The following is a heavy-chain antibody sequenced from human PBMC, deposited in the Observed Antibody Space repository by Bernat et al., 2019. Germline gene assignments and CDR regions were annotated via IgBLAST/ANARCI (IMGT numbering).Heavy chain of an antibody. J-gene: IGHJ4*02. Sequence: EVQLVESGGGLVKPGGSLRLSCAASGFTFSSYSMNWVRQAPGKGLEWVSSISSSSSYIYYADSVKGRFTISRDNAKNSLYLQMNSLRAEDTAVYYCASNGYNYAKYFDFWGQGTLVTVFS. CDR2: ISSSSSYI. CDR3: ASNGYNYAKYFDF. CDR1: GFTFSSYS. V-gene: IGHV3-21*01. D-gene: IGHD5-24*01.